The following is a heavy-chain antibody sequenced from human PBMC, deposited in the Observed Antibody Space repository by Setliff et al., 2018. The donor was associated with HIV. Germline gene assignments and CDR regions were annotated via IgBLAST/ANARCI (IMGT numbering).Heavy chain of an antibody. V-gene: IGHV3-30*01. Sequence: PGGSLRLSCAASGFTFSSYAMHWVRQAPGKGLEWVAVISYDGSNKYYADSVKGRSTIPRDNSKNTLYLQMNSLRAEDTAVYYCARSVIGYYYYGMDVWGQGTLVTVSS. J-gene: IGHJ6*02. CDR2: ISYDGSNK. CDR1: GFTFSSYA. CDR3: ARSVIGYYYYGMDV. D-gene: IGHD3-10*01.